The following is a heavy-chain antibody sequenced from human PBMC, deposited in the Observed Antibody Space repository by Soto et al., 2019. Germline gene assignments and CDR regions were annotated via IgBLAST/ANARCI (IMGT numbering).Heavy chain of an antibody. J-gene: IGHJ4*02. CDR2: IRSKANSYAT. D-gene: IGHD2-21*02. V-gene: IGHV3-73*02. Sequence: EVQLVESGGGLVQPGGSLKLSCAASGFAFSGSAMHWVRQASGQGLEWVGRIRSKANSYATAYAASVKGRFTISRDDSKNTAYLQMNSLNTEDTPVYYYTRPDRYSLDYWGQGTLVTVSS. CDR3: TRPDRYSLDY. CDR1: GFAFSGSA.